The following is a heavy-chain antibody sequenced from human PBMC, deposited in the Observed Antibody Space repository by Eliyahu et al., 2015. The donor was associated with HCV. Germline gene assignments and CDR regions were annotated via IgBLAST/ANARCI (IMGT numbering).Heavy chain of an antibody. CDR1: GFTXSXXA. D-gene: IGHD2-21*01. Sequence: EVQLVESGGGLVQPGGSLRLSCAASGFTXSXXAXSXVRQAPGKGLEWVSTISGNGISTYYADSVKGRFTISRDNSKNTLYLRLNSLRAEDTAVYYCAKGVVDPSVVVLIAILSDYWYFDLWGRGTLVTVSS. CDR3: AKGVVDPSVVVLIAILSDYWYFDL. J-gene: IGHJ2*01. V-gene: IGHV3-23*04. CDR2: ISGNGIST.